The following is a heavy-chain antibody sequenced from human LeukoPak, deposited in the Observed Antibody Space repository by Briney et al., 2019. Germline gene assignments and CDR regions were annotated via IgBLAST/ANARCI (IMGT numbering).Heavy chain of an antibody. CDR3: ARGVSLRFFGF. J-gene: IGHJ6*04. CDR1: GFTFSSYA. Sequence: GGSLRLSCAASGFTFSSYAMSWVRRAPGKGLEWVSAIGGSGGSTYYADSVKGRFTISRDNSKNTLYLQMNILRVEDTAVYFCARGVSLRFFGFWGKGTTVTVSS. CDR2: IGGSGGST. V-gene: IGHV3-23*01. D-gene: IGHD3-3*01.